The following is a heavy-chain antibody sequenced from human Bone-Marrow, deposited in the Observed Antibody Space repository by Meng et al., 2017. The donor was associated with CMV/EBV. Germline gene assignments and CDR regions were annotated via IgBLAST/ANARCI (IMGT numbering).Heavy chain of an antibody. D-gene: IGHD2-2*01. CDR3: ARGRVVVPAAMSY. Sequence: GESLKISCAASGFTFSSYWMHWVRQAPGKGLVWVSRINSDGSSTSYADSVKGRFTISRDNAKNTLYLKMNSLRAEDTAVYYCARGRVVVPAAMSYWGQGTLVTVSS. CDR1: GFTFSSYW. CDR2: INSDGSST. J-gene: IGHJ4*02. V-gene: IGHV3-74*01.